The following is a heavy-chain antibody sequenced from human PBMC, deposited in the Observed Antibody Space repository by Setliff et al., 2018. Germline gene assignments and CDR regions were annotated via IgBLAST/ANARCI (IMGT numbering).Heavy chain of an antibody. CDR3: ARASKGLYCGSDCFYTFDS. CDR2: INQDGSET. Sequence: QAGGSLGLSCAASGFTSSPYAMSWVRQAPGKGLEWVANINQDGSETYYVDSLKGRFSVSRDNGKNSLYLQMNSLRAEDTAVYYCARASKGLYCGSDCFYTFDSWGPGTLVTVSS. J-gene: IGHJ4*02. D-gene: IGHD2-21*02. CDR1: GFTSSPYA. V-gene: IGHV3-7*01.